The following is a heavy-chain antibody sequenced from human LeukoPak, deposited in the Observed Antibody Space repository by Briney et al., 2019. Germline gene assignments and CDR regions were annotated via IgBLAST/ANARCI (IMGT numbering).Heavy chain of an antibody. V-gene: IGHV1-69*13. CDR2: IIPIFGTA. J-gene: IGHJ3*02. D-gene: IGHD3-22*01. Sequence: ASVKVSCKASGYTFSSYAISWVRQAPGQGLEWMGGIIPIFGTANYAQKFQGRVTITADESTSTAYMELSSLRSEDTAVYYCAREEDSSGLNAFDIWGQGTMVTVSS. CDR3: AREEDSSGLNAFDI. CDR1: GYTFSSYA.